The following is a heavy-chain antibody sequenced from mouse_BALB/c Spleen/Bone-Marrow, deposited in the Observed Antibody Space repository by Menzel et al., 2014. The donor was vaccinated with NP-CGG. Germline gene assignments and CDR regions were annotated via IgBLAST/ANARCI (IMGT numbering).Heavy chain of an antibody. CDR3: ARYYYYAMDY. J-gene: IGHJ4*01. Sequence: EVQLQQSGAELVRPGALVKLSCKASGFNIKDYYMHWVKQRPEQGLEWIGRIDPANGNTKYDPKFQGKATITADTSSNTAYLQLSSLTSEDTAVYYCARYYYYAMDYWGQGTSVTVSS. CDR1: GFNIKDYY. CDR2: IDPANGNT. V-gene: IGHV14-1*02.